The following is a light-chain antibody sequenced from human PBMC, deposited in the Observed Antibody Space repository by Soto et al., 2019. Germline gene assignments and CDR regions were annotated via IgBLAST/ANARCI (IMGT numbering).Light chain of an antibody. CDR1: QSVSSN. CDR2: GAS. CDR3: QQYGSAPPIT. Sequence: EIVMTKSPATLSVSPGERATLSCRASQSVSSNLAWYQQKPGQAPRLLIYGASTRATGVPDRFSGSGSGTDFTLTISRLEPEDFAVYYCQQYGSAPPITFGQGTRLEIK. V-gene: IGKV3-20*01. J-gene: IGKJ5*01.